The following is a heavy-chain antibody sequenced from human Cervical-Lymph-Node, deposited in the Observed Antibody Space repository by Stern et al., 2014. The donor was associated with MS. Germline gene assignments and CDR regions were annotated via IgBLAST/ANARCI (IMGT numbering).Heavy chain of an antibody. CDR1: GGTFSSSD. V-gene: IGHV1-69*01. CDR2: ISPIIGTA. Sequence: VQMVQSGAEVQKPGSSGKVSCRGSGGTFSSSDISWVRQAPGQGREWMGGISPIIGTANYAQKYQGRVTITADESTSTAYMELSSLRSEDTAIYYCALGGFGHYFEYWGQGTLVTVSS. J-gene: IGHJ4*02. D-gene: IGHD3-10*01. CDR3: ALGGFGHYFEY.